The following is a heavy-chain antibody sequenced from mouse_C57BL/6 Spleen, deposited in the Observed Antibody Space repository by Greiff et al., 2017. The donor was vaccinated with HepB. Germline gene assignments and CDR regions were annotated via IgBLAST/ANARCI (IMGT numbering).Heavy chain of an antibody. V-gene: IGHV1-52*01. D-gene: IGHD2-2*01. J-gene: IGHJ4*01. CDR2: IDPSDSET. CDR1: GYTFTSYW. Sequence: QVQLQQPGAELVRPGSSVKLSCKASGYTFTSYWMHWVKQRPIQGLEWIGNIDPSDSETHYNQKFKDKATLTVDKSSSTAYMQLSSLTSEDSAVYYCAREGYDDYAMDYWGQGTSVTVSS. CDR3: AREGYDDYAMDY.